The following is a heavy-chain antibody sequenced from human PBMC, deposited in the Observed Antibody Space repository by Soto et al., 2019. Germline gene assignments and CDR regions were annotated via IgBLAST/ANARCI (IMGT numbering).Heavy chain of an antibody. V-gene: IGHV3-30*18. Sequence: GGSLRLSCAASGFTFSSYGMHWVRQAPGKGLEWVAVISYDGSNKYYADSVKGRFTISRDNSKNTLYLQMNSLRAEDTAVYYCAKERYDTLQDSGSYYYYYYGMDVWGQGTTVTVSS. CDR1: GFTFSSYG. D-gene: IGHD3-10*01. CDR2: ISYDGSNK. J-gene: IGHJ6*02. CDR3: AKERYDTLQDSGSYYYYYYGMDV.